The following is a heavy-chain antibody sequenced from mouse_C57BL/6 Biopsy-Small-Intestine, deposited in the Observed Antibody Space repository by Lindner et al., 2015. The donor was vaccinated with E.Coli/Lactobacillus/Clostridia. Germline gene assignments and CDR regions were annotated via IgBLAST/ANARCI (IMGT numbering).Heavy chain of an antibody. CDR1: GYSFTDYF. CDR2: IDPYNGAT. V-gene: IGHV1S135*01. J-gene: IGHJ3*01. Sequence: VQLQESGPELVKPGTSVKISCKTSGYSFTDYFMNWVMQRHGKSLEWIGYIDPYNGATTYNQKFKGKATLTVDKSSSTAYMQLNSLTSEDSAVFYCARRGELAWFAYWGQGTLVTVSA. CDR3: ARRGELAWFAY.